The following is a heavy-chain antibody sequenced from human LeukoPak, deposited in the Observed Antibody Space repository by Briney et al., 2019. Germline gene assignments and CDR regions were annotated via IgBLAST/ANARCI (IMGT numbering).Heavy chain of an antibody. Sequence: ASVKVSCKASGYTFTDYYMHWVRQAPGQGLEWMGWINPKSGGTNYAQKFQGRVTMTRDTSISTAYMELSRLRSDDTALYYCARWPVTGDDAFDIWAQGTMVTVSS. V-gene: IGHV1-2*02. CDR3: ARWPVTGDDAFDI. J-gene: IGHJ3*02. CDR2: INPKSGGT. CDR1: GYTFTDYY. D-gene: IGHD7-27*01.